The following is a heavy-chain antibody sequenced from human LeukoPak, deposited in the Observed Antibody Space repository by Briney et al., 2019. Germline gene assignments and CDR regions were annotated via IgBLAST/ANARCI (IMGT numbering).Heavy chain of an antibody. CDR3: ARDIAAAGTGGN. J-gene: IGHJ4*02. Sequence: ASVKVSCKASGYIFTNYDIHWVRQATGQGLEWMAWMNPKSANTGYAQKFQGRVTVTRNTSISTAYMELRSLRSDDTAVYYCARDIAAAGTGGNWGQGTLVTVSS. CDR2: MNPKSANT. D-gene: IGHD6-13*01. CDR1: GYIFTNYD. V-gene: IGHV1-8*02.